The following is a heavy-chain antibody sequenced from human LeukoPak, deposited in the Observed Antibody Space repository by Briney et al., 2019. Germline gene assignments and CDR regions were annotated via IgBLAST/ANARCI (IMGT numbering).Heavy chain of an antibody. J-gene: IGHJ6*02. CDR1: GYTFTVYY. CDR3: ARDPVYDFWSGYFWRVAPHYGMDV. D-gene: IGHD3-3*01. Sequence: ASVKVSCKASGYTFTVYYMHWVRQAPGQGLEWMGRINPNSGGTNYAQKFQGRVTMTRDTSISTAYMELSRLRSDDTAVYYCARDPVYDFWSGYFWRVAPHYGMDVWGQGSTVTVSS. CDR2: INPNSGGT. V-gene: IGHV1-2*06.